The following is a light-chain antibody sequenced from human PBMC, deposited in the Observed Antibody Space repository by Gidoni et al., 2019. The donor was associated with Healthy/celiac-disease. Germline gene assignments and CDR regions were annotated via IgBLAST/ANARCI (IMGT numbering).Light chain of an antibody. J-gene: IGKJ1*01. CDR2: AAS. V-gene: IGKV1-39*01. CDR3: QQSYSTPRT. Sequence: DIQMTKCPSSLSASVGDRVTITCRASQSISSYLNWYQQKPGKAPKLLIYAASSLQSGVPSRFSGSGSGTYFTLTISSLQPEDFATYYFQQSYSTPRTFGQGTKVEIK. CDR1: QSISSY.